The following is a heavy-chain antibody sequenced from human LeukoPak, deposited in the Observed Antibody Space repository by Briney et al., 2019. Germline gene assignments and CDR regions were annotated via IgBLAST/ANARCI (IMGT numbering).Heavy chain of an antibody. CDR1: EFTFSSYG. Sequence: GGSLRLSCAASEFTFSSYGMHWVRQAPGKGLEWVSFIRYDGSSKYYAESVKGRFTVSRDNSKNTLSLQMNSLRAADTAVYYCAREEQQLVLDYWGQGTLVTVSS. D-gene: IGHD6-13*01. J-gene: IGHJ4*02. V-gene: IGHV3-30*02. CDR2: IRYDGSSK. CDR3: AREEQQLVLDY.